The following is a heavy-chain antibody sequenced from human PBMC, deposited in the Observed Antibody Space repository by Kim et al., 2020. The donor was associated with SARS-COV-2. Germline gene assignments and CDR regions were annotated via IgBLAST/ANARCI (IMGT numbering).Heavy chain of an antibody. CDR1: GFTFDDYA. D-gene: IGHD1-20*01. CDR2: ISWNSGSI. CDR3: AKGNLAGITGDYYYYMDV. V-gene: IGHV3-9*01. J-gene: IGHJ6*03. Sequence: GGSLRLSCAASGFTFDDYAMHWVRQAPGKGLEWVSGISWNSGSIGYADSVKGRFTISRDNAKNSLYLQMNSLRAEDTALYYCAKGNLAGITGDYYYYMDV.